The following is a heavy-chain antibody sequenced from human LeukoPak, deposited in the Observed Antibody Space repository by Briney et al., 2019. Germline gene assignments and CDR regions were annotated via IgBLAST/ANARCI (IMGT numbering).Heavy chain of an antibody. J-gene: IGHJ4*02. V-gene: IGHV1-46*01. CDR1: GYTFTSYY. Sequence: ASVKVSCKASGYTFTSYYMHWVRQAPGQGLEWMGIISLSGGSTSYAQKFQGRVTMTRDMSTSTVYMELSSLRSEDTAVYYCARGYCSSTSCYMAYFDYWGQGTLVTVSS. CDR3: ARGYCSSTSCYMAYFDY. D-gene: IGHD2-2*02. CDR2: ISLSGGST.